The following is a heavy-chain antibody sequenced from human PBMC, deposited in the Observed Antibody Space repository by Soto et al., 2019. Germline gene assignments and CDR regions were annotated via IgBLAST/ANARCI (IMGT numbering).Heavy chain of an antibody. CDR2: IRAYNGNT. V-gene: IGHV1-18*04. D-gene: IGHD3-10*01. J-gene: IGHJ6*01. CDR3: ARGGGLGVLLWFGEKKGHSDYYGMEV. CDR1: GYTFTSYG. Sequence: QVQLVQSGAEVKKPGASVKVSCKTSGYTFTSYGISWVRQAPGQGLEWMGWIRAYNGNTNYAQKLQGRVTMTTDTSTSIAYMELRSLRSEDTGVYYCARGGGLGVLLWFGEKKGHSDYYGMEVLGQGTTVTGSS.